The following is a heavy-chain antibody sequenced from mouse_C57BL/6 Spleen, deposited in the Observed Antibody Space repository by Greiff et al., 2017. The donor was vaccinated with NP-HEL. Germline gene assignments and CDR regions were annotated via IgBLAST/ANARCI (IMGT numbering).Heavy chain of an antibody. J-gene: IGHJ4*01. CDR1: GFNIKDDY. CDR2: IDPENGDT. D-gene: IGHD4-1*01. V-gene: IGHV14-4*01. Sequence: VQLKQSGAELVRPGASVKLSCTASGFNIKDDYMHWVKQRPEQGLEWIGWIDPENGDTEYASKFQGKATITADTSSNTAYLQLSSLTSEDTAVYYCTITGMDYWGQGTSVTVSS. CDR3: TITGMDY.